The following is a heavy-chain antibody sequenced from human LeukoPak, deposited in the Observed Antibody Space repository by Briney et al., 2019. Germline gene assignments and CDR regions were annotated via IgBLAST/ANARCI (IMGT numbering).Heavy chain of an antibody. CDR3: ARAALGYCSGGSCYSWGMDV. Sequence: ASVKVSCKASGYTFTGYYMHWVRQAPGQGLEWMGWINPNSGGTNYAQKFQVRVTMTRDTSISTAYMELSRLRSDDTAVYYCARAALGYCSGGSCYSWGMDVWGKGTTVTVSS. CDR1: GYTFTGYY. V-gene: IGHV1-2*02. CDR2: INPNSGGT. D-gene: IGHD2-15*01. J-gene: IGHJ6*04.